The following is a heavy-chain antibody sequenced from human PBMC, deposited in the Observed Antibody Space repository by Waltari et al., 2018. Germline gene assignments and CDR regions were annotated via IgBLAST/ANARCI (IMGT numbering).Heavy chain of an antibody. CDR1: GNTLSGHF. V-gene: IGHV1-2*02. Sequence: QVLLAKSGAEVKMPGASVRVSCSGNTLSGHFLHLVRQAPGQGLEWRGWINFNTGGTRYAQKFQGRVTMTRDTSIATAYMGLSGLRYDDTAVYYCATDRGGYPGMDVWGQGTTVTVSS. CDR2: INFNTGGT. D-gene: IGHD5-12*01. CDR3: ATDRGGYPGMDV. J-gene: IGHJ6*02.